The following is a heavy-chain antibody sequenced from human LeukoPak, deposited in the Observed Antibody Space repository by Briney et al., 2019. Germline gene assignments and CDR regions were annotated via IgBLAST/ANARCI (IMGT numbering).Heavy chain of an antibody. V-gene: IGHV3-30*03. Sequence: GGSLRLSCAASGFTFSSYGMHWVRQAPGKGLEWVAVISYDGSNKYYADSVKGRFTISRDNAKNSLYLQMNSLRAEDTAVYYCARQSGDSYGPTFDYWGQGTLVTVSS. D-gene: IGHD5-18*01. CDR1: GFTFSSYG. J-gene: IGHJ4*02. CDR3: ARQSGDSYGPTFDY. CDR2: ISYDGSNK.